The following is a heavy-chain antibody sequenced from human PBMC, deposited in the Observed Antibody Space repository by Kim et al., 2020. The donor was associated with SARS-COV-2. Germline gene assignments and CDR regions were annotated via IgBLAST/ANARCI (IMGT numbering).Heavy chain of an antibody. CDR1: GYRFTSYW. J-gene: IGHJ4*02. CDR2: IDPSDSYT. Sequence: GESLKISCKGSGYRFTSYWISWVRQMPGKGLEWVGRIDPSDSYTNYSPSFQGHVTISADKSISTAYLQWSSLKASDTAMYYCARPDPGIAVAGTIWGQGTLVTVSS. CDR3: ARPDPGIAVAGTI. D-gene: IGHD6-19*01. V-gene: IGHV5-10-1*01.